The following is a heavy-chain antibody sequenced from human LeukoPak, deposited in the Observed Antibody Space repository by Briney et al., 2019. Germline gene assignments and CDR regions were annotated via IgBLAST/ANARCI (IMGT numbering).Heavy chain of an antibody. V-gene: IGHV3-53*05. CDR1: GFDVGRNY. CDR3: AKDLYGSDWYNYFDP. J-gene: IGHJ5*02. Sequence: GGSLRLSCAASGFDVGRNYMTWVRQAPGKGLEWVSFIYSGGATYYADSVRGRFTISRDNSKNTLYLQMNSLTTEDTAVYHCAKDLYGSDWYNYFDPWGQGALVTVSS. D-gene: IGHD6-19*01. CDR2: IYSGGAT.